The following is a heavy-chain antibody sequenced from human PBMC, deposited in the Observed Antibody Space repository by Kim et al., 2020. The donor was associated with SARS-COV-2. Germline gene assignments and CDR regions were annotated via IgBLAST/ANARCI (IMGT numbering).Heavy chain of an antibody. J-gene: IGHJ4*02. CDR3: VAWAAVASVSPFDY. D-gene: IGHD6-19*01. CDR2: IVVGSGNT. CDR1: GFTFTSSA. V-gene: IGHV1-58*01. Sequence: SVKVSCKASGFTFTSSAVQWVRQARGQRLEWIGWIVVGSGNTNYAQKFQERVTITRDMSTSTAYMELSSLRSEDTAVYYCVAWAAVASVSPFDYWGQGTLVTVSS.